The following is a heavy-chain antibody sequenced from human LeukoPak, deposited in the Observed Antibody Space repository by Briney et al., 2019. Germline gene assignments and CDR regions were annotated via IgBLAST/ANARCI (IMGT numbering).Heavy chain of an antibody. J-gene: IGHJ4*02. V-gene: IGHV4-30-4*08. CDR1: GGSISSGDYY. CDR3: ARGVVPAASLDY. Sequence: TLSLTCSVSGGSISSGDYYWSWIRQPPGKGLEWIGYIYYSGSTYYNPSLKSRVTISVDTSKNQFFLKLSSVTAADTAVYYCARGVVPAASLDYWGQGTLVTVSS. CDR2: IYYSGST. D-gene: IGHD2-2*01.